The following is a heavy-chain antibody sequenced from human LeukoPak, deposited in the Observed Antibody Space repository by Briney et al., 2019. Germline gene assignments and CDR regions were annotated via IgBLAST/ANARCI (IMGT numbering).Heavy chain of an antibody. D-gene: IGHD2-2*01. CDR2: IYHSGST. CDR1: GVSISSSNW. Sequence: PSGTLSLTCAVSGVSISSSNWWSWVRQPPGQGLEWIGEIYHSGSTNYNPSLKSRVTISVDKSKNQFSLKLGSVTAADTAVYYCARDRIVVVPYYYYGMDVWGKGTTVTVSS. CDR3: ARDRIVVVPYYYYGMDV. V-gene: IGHV4-4*02. J-gene: IGHJ6*04.